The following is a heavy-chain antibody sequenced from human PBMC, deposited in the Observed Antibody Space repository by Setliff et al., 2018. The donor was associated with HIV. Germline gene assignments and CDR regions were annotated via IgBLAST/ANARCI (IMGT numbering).Heavy chain of an antibody. Sequence: ASVKVSCKASGYALTTYDINWVRQGAGQGLEWMGWMNPKSGNTGYAERFQGRVTITADESTSTAYMELSSLRSEDTAVYYCARWVVTAPYYFDYWGQGTLVTVSS. CDR2: MNPKSGNT. CDR1: GYALTTYD. V-gene: IGHV1-8*01. CDR3: ARWVVTAPYYFDY. J-gene: IGHJ4*02. D-gene: IGHD2-21*02.